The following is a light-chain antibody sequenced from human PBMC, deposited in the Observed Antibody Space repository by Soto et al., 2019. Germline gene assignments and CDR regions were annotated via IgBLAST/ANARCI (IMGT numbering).Light chain of an antibody. Sequence: QSALTQPASVSGSPGRSVTISCTGSSSDVGDFNYVSWYQHLPGRAPKLIIYDVTNRPSGISYRFSASKSGRTASLTISELQAEDEADYYCSSYSSSSTHVVFGGGTKL. CDR3: SSYSSSSTHVV. CDR2: DVT. CDR1: SSDVGDFNY. J-gene: IGLJ2*01. V-gene: IGLV2-14*03.